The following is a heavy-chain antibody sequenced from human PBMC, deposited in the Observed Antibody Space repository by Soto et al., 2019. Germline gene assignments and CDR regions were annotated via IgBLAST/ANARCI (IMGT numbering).Heavy chain of an antibody. Sequence: GSLRLSCAASGFTFSSYAMTWVRQAPGKGLEWVSTISGSGATTYFADSVRGRFTIFRDNSKNTVSLQMNSLRAEDTAVYYCVLVLGGCSRTSCYFDNSLDIWGQGTMVTVS. CDR3: VLVLGGCSRTSCYFDNSLDI. D-gene: IGHD2-2*01. CDR1: GFTFSSYA. CDR2: ISGSGATT. J-gene: IGHJ3*02. V-gene: IGHV3-23*01.